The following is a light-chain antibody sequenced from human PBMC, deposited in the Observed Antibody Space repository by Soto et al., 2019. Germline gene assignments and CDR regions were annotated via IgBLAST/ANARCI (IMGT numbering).Light chain of an antibody. V-gene: IGLV2-23*01. Sequence: QSALTQPASVSGSPGQSIIISCTDATSDVENYVLVSWFQQHPGKAPRLIIYEGSRRPSGVSNRFSGSKSGKTASLTISGLQTEDEADYYCCSYVGSSTYVFGTGTKVTVL. CDR3: CSYVGSSTYV. J-gene: IGLJ1*01. CDR2: EGS. CDR1: TSDVENYVL.